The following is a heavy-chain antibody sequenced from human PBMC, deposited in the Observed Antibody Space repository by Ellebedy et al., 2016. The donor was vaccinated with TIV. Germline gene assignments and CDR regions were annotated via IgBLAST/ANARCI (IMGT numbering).Heavy chain of an antibody. CDR3: ARDIGGRGDTIFGDDAFDI. Sequence: ASVKVSXXVSGYTLTELSMHWVRQAPGKGLEWMGGFDPEDGETIYAQKFQGRVTMTEDTSTDTAYMELSSLRSEDTAVYYCARDIGGRGDTIFGDDAFDIWGQGTMVTVSS. CDR1: GYTLTELS. D-gene: IGHD3-3*01. CDR2: FDPEDGET. V-gene: IGHV1-24*01. J-gene: IGHJ3*02.